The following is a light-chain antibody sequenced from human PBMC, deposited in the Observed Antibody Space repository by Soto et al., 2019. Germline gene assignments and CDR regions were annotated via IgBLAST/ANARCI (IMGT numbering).Light chain of an antibody. J-gene: IGLJ1*01. V-gene: IGLV2-14*01. Sequence: QSALTQPASVSGSPGQSLTISCTGTSSDVGGYNYVSWYQQHPGKAPKLMMYDVSNRPSGVSNRFSGSKSGNTASLTISGLQAEDEADYYCSSYTSSSTRVFGTGTKVTVL. CDR2: DVS. CDR3: SSYTSSSTRV. CDR1: SSDVGGYNY.